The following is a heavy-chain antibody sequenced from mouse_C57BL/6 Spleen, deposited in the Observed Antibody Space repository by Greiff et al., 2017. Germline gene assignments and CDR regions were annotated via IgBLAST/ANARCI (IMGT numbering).Heavy chain of an antibody. D-gene: IGHD2-9*01. CDR2: IRNKANGYTS. J-gene: IGHJ2*01. Sequence: EVKLEESGGGLVQPGGSLSLSCAASGFTFTDYYMSWVRQPPGKALEWLGFIRNKANGYTSEYSASVKGRFTISRDNSQSILYLQLNALRAEDSATYYCARSFYVNDGDYFDDWGQGTTLTVSA. CDR1: GFTFTDYY. V-gene: IGHV7-3*01. CDR3: ARSFYVNDGDYFDD.